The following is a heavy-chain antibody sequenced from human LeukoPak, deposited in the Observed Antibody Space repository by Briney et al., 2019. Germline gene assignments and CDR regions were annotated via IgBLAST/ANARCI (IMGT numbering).Heavy chain of an antibody. D-gene: IGHD6-6*01. CDR3: ARGYSSSSWSLFDY. Sequence: GGSLRLSCAASGFTSSSYSMNWARASPGKGLECVSSILGSRSYIYYADSQKGRVTISRDNAKNSMYLQMNSLRAEDTAVYYCARGYSSSSWSLFDYWGQGTLVTVSS. V-gene: IGHV3-21*01. CDR1: GFTSSSYS. J-gene: IGHJ4*02. CDR2: ILGSRSYI.